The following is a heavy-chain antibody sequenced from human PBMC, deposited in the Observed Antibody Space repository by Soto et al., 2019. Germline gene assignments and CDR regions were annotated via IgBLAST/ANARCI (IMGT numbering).Heavy chain of an antibody. V-gene: IGHV4-30-4*01. J-gene: IGHJ4*02. D-gene: IGHD3-10*01. CDR3: ARVAGYYGSGSYYPALDY. Sequence: PSETLSLTCTVSGGSISSGDYYWSWIRQPPGKGLEWIGYIYYSGSTYYNPSLKSRVTISVDTSKNQFSLKLSSVTAADTAVYYCARVAGYYGSGSYYPALDYWGQGTLVTVSS. CDR1: GGSISSGDYY. CDR2: IYYSGST.